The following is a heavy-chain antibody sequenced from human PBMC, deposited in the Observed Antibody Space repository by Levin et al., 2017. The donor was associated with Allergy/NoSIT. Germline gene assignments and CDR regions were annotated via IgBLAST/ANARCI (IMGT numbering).Heavy chain of an antibody. CDR2: ISGSGGST. D-gene: IGHD5-18*01. Sequence: GESLKISCAASGFTFSSYAMSWVRRAPGKGLEWVSAISGSGGSTYYADSVKGRFTISRDNSKNTLYLQMNSLRAEDTAVYYCAKVSGYSYGPDYWGQGTLVTVSS. J-gene: IGHJ4*02. CDR3: AKVSGYSYGPDY. CDR1: GFTFSSYA. V-gene: IGHV3-23*01.